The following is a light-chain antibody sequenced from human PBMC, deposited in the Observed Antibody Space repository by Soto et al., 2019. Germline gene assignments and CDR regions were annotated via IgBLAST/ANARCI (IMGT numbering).Light chain of an antibody. CDR2: DAS. CDR1: QSVSSSR. V-gene: IGKV3D-20*01. Sequence: IVWTQSPATLSLSPGERATLSCGASQSVSSSRLAWYQQKAGLAPRFFSYDASFRAFGIPDRFSGSGSGTEFTLTISRLQPEDFEVYYCQQYGNSPITFGQGTRLEIK. CDR3: QQYGNSPIT. J-gene: IGKJ5*01.